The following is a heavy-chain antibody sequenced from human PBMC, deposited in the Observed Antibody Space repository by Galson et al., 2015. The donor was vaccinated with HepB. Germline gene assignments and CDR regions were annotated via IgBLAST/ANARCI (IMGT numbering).Heavy chain of an antibody. V-gene: IGHV3-7*03. CDR1: GFTFSSYW. D-gene: IGHD2-2*01. CDR2: IKQDGSEK. Sequence: SLRLSCAASGFTFSSYWMSWVRQAPGKGLEWVANIKQDGSEKYYVDSVKGRFTISRDNAKNSLYLQMNSLRAEDTAVYYCARNHGCSSTSCYLYYYYGMDVWGQGTTVTVSS. CDR3: ARNHGCSSTSCYLYYYYGMDV. J-gene: IGHJ6*02.